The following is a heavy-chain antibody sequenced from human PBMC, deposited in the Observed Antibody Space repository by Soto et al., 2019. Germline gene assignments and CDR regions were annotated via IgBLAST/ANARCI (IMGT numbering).Heavy chain of an antibody. V-gene: IGHV3-48*01. CDR1: GFTFSSYS. CDR3: ARDSGYSYGPLDY. CDR2: ISSSSSTI. Sequence: GGSLRLSCAASGFTFSSYSMNWVRQAPGKGLEWVSYISSSSSTIYYADSLKGRFTISRDNAKNSLYLQMNSLRAEDTAVYYCARDSGYSYGPLDYWGQGTLVTVSS. J-gene: IGHJ4*02. D-gene: IGHD5-18*01.